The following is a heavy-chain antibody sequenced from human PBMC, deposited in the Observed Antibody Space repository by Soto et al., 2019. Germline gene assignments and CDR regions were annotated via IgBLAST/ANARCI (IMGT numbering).Heavy chain of an antibody. CDR1: GYTFTSYV. J-gene: IGHJ4*02. CDR3: ARGPDSSSSYYFDY. Sequence: ASVKVSCKASGYTFTSYVINWVRQATGQGLEWMGWMNPNSGNTGYAQKFQGRVTMTRNTSISTAYMELSSLRSEDTAVYYCARGPDSSSSYYFDYWGQGVLVTVSS. V-gene: IGHV1-8*01. D-gene: IGHD6-6*01. CDR2: MNPNSGNT.